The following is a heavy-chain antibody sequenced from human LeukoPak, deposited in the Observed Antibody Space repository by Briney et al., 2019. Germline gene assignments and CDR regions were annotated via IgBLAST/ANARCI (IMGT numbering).Heavy chain of an antibody. V-gene: IGHV1-69*13. Sequence: SVKVSCKASGGTFSSYAISWVRQAPGQGLEWMGGIIPIFGTANYAQKFQGRVTITADESTSTAYMELSSLRSEDTAVYYCARAPNYDILTGYYNRWGQGTLVTVSS. CDR1: GGTFSSYA. CDR3: ARAPNYDILTGYYNR. J-gene: IGHJ4*02. D-gene: IGHD3-9*01. CDR2: IIPIFGTA.